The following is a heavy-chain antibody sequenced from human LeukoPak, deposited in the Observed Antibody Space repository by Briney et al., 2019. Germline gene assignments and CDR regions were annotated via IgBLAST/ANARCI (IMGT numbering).Heavy chain of an antibody. CDR2: IYYSGST. D-gene: IGHD6-13*01. Sequence: SETLSLTCTVSSGSISSYYWSWIRQPPGKGLEWIGYIYYSGSTNYNPSLKSRVTISVDTSKNQFSLKLSSVTAADTAVYYCARDSGIAAAGTKGLDYWGQGTLVTVSS. J-gene: IGHJ4*02. CDR1: SGSISSYY. CDR3: ARDSGIAAAGTKGLDY. V-gene: IGHV4-59*01.